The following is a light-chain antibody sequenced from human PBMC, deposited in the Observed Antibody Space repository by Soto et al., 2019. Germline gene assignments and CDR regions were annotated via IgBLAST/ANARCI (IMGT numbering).Light chain of an antibody. CDR2: AAS. V-gene: IGKV1-27*01. J-gene: IGKJ5*01. CDR1: QGISNY. Sequence: DIQMTQSPSSLSASVGDRVTITCRASQGISNYLAWYQQKPGKVPKLLIYAASTLQSGVPSRFSGSGSATDFTLTISSLQPEDVATYYCQKYNSALITFGQGTRLEIK. CDR3: QKYNSALIT.